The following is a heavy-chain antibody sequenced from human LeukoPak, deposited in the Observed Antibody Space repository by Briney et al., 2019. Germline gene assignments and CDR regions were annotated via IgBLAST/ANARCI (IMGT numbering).Heavy chain of an antibody. Sequence: NPSETLSLTCTVSGGSISSYYWSWIRQPAGKGLEWIGRIYTSGSTNYNPSLKSRVTMSVDTSKNQFSLKLSSVTAADTAVYYCARRVKQWLVGWYFDLWGRGTLVTVSS. CDR2: IYTSGST. CDR1: GGSISSYY. D-gene: IGHD6-19*01. J-gene: IGHJ2*01. CDR3: ARRVKQWLVGWYFDL. V-gene: IGHV4-4*07.